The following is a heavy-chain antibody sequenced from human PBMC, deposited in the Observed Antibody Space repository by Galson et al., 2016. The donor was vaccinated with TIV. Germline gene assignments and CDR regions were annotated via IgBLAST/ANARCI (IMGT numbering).Heavy chain of an antibody. D-gene: IGHD3-22*01. V-gene: IGHV2-70*11. J-gene: IGHJ4*02. CDR3: ARMQYYYDRSDSYYFDY. Sequence: ALVKPTQTLTLTCTFSGFSLTTSGMCVSWIRQPPGKALEWLARIDWDDDIYYNTSLRTRLTISKDTSKNQVVLTMTNMDPVDTATYYCARMQYYYDRSDSYYFDYWGQGTLVTVSS. CDR2: IDWDDDI. CDR1: GFSLTTSGMC.